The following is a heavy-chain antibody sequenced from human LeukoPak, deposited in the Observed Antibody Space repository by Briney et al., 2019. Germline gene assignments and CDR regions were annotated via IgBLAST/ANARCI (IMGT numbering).Heavy chain of an antibody. Sequence: PSETLSLTCTVSGGSISSYYWSWIRQPPGKGLEWIGSIYYSGSTYYNPSLKSRVTISVDTSKNQFSLKLSSVTAADTAVYYCARRGLRYYYDSWGQGTLVTVSS. V-gene: IGHV4-39*01. J-gene: IGHJ4*02. CDR1: GGSISSYY. CDR2: IYYSGST. CDR3: ARRGLRYYYDS. D-gene: IGHD3-22*01.